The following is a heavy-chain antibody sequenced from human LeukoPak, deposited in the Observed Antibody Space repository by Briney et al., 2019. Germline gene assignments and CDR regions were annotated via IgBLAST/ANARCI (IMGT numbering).Heavy chain of an antibody. D-gene: IGHD6-19*01. CDR2: INPNSGGT. Sequence: ASVKVSCKASGYTFTGYYMHWVRQAPGQGLEWMGWINPNSGGTNYAQKFQGRVTMTRDTPISTAYMELSRLRSDDTAVYYCARATRRSGIAVPGGWFDPWGQGTLVTVSS. CDR3: ARATRRSGIAVPGGWFDP. J-gene: IGHJ5*02. CDR1: GYTFTGYY. V-gene: IGHV1-2*02.